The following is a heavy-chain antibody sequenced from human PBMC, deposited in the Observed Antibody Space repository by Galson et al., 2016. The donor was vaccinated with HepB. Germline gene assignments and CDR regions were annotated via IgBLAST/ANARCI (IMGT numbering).Heavy chain of an antibody. CDR2: IKQDGSEK. CDR3: ARELFSSFAKSLHFHFGMDV. V-gene: IGHV3-7*03. CDR1: GLSFSSYW. J-gene: IGHJ6*02. D-gene: IGHD3-16*01. Sequence: SLRLSCAAAGLSFSSYWMAWVRQAPGKGLEWVANIKQDGSEKYYAGSVKGRFIISRDNTKNSLFLQMNSLRAEDTAVYYCARELFSSFAKSLHFHFGMDVGGQGTTVTVSS.